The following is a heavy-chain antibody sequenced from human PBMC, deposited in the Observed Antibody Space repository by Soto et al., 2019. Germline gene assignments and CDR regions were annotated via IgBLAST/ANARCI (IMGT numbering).Heavy chain of an antibody. D-gene: IGHD3-10*01. Sequence: QVQLQESGPGLVKPSQTLSLTCTVSGGSISSGGYYWSWIRQHPGNGLEWIGYIYYSGSTYYNPSLTGRVTMFEDTSKNPFAMKLSSVTAADTAVYYCARAEKGYGSGTHNCFDPWGQGTLVAVSS. J-gene: IGHJ5*02. V-gene: IGHV4-31*03. CDR2: IYYSGST. CDR1: GGSISSGGYY. CDR3: ARAEKGYGSGTHNCFDP.